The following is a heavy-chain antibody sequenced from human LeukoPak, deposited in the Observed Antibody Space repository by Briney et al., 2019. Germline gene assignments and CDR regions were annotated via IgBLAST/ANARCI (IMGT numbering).Heavy chain of an antibody. CDR1: GGSISVSSYY. CDR2: IYHSGST. D-gene: IGHD3-22*01. V-gene: IGHV4-39*01. Sequence: PSETLSLTCTVSGGSISVSSYYWAWIRQPPGKGLEWIGSIYHSGSTHYKPSLKSRVTISVDTSKNQFSLKLISVTAADTAVYYCARVRRRYYDSSGLHYFDYWGQGTLVTVTS. CDR3: ARVRRRYYDSSGLHYFDY. J-gene: IGHJ4*02.